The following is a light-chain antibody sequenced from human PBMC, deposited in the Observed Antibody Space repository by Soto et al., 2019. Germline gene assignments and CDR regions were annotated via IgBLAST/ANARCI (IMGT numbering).Light chain of an antibody. CDR2: GAS. CDR1: QAIRSH. V-gene: IGKV3-15*01. CDR3: QQHKIWPPVT. J-gene: IGKJ4*01. Sequence: EIVMTQSPDTVSVSPGERATLSCRASQAIRSHLVWYQQKPGQPPRLLIYGASTRATGIPDRFSGSGSGTEFTLTISSLQSEDFAVYYCQQHKIWPPVTFGGGTRVDLK.